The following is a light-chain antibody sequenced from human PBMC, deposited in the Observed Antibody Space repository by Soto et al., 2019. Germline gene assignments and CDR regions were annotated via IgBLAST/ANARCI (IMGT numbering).Light chain of an antibody. CDR1: QSVSSSN. CDR2: GTS. V-gene: IGKV3-20*01. CDR3: QQYGTSPQYT. Sequence: EIVLTQSPVTLSLSPGERATLSCRASQSVSSSNLASYQQKTGQAPRLLIYGTSSRATGIPDRLSCSGSVADFTLTISRLEPEVFDVYYCQQYGTSPQYTFGQGTNLQIK. J-gene: IGKJ2*01.